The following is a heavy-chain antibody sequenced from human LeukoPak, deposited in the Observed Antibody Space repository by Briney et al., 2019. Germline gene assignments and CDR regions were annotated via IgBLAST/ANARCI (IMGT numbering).Heavy chain of an antibody. J-gene: IGHJ4*02. CDR1: GGSFSGYY. D-gene: IGHD3-22*01. V-gene: IGHV4-38-2*02. CDR3: ARESDSSGYYYDLASHTFDY. Sequence: SETLSLTCAVYGGSFSGYYWGWIRQPPERGLEWIGSMYHTGSTYYNPSLKSRVTISVDTSKNQFYLKLSSVTAADTAVYYCARESDSSGYYYDLASHTFDYWGQGTLVTVSS. CDR2: MYHTGST.